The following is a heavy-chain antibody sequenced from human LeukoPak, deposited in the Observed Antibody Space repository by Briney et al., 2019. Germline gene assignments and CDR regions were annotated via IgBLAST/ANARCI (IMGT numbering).Heavy chain of an antibody. CDR3: ARVRSWGFDI. J-gene: IGHJ3*02. CDR1: GGSISSSSYY. V-gene: IGHV4-61*05. CDR2: IYYSGST. D-gene: IGHD3-16*01. Sequence: SETLSLTCTVSGGSISSSSYYWGWIRQPPGKGLEWIGYIYYSGSTNYNPSLKSRVTISADTSKNQFSLKLSSVTAADTAVYYCARVRSWGFDIWGQGTMVTVSS.